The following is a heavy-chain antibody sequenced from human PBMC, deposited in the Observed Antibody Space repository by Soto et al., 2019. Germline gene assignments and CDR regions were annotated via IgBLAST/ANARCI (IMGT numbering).Heavy chain of an antibody. J-gene: IGHJ5*02. D-gene: IGHD6-13*01. Sequence: QVQLVQSGAEVKKPGASVKVSCKASGYTFITNDINWVLQASGQGLEWMGWMKPSTGDSGSAPDFQGRITMTRDTAPSTAYLELSSLKLEGTAVYYCARGGPAAGFDRWGQGSLVTVSS. CDR2: MKPSTGDS. CDR1: GYTFITND. V-gene: IGHV1-8*01. CDR3: ARGGPAAGFDR.